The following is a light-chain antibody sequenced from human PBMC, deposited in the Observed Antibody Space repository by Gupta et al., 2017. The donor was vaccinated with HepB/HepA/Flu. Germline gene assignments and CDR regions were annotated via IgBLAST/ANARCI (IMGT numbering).Light chain of an antibody. CDR3: QQSDSTPLA. Sequence: DIQMTQSPSSLSASVGDRVTITCRASQSISSYLNWYQQKPGKAPKLLIYAASSLQSGVPSRFSGSGSGTDFTLTISRLQPEDFATYYCQQSDSTPLAFGQGTXVEIK. J-gene: IGKJ1*01. V-gene: IGKV1-39*01. CDR1: QSISSY. CDR2: AAS.